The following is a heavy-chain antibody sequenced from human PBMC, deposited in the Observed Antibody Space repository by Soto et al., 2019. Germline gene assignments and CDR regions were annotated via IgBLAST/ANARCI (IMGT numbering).Heavy chain of an antibody. J-gene: IGHJ4*02. Sequence: ASETLSLTCTVSGGSISSGDYYWGWIRQPPGKGLEWIGYIYYSGSTYYNPSLKSRVTISVDTSKNQFSLKLSSVTAADTAVYYCARVLTYCGGDCYSFDYWGQGTLVTVSS. CDR2: IYYSGST. CDR1: GGSISSGDYY. CDR3: ARVLTYCGGDCYSFDY. V-gene: IGHV4-30-4*01. D-gene: IGHD2-21*02.